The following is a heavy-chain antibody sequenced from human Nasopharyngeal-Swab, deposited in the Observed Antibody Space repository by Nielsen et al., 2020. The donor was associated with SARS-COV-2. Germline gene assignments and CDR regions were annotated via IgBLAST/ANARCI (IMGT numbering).Heavy chain of an antibody. V-gene: IGHV3-30*02. D-gene: IGHD3-16*01. CDR3: AKESSDYLAYADLDY. CDR1: GFTFSSSG. Sequence: GESLKISCAASGFTFSSSGMHWVRQAPGKGLEWVAFIRYDGGSKYYADSVKGRFTISRDNSKNTLYLQMNSLRAEDTAVYYCAKESSDYLAYADLDYWGQGTLVTVSS. J-gene: IGHJ4*02. CDR2: IRYDGGSK.